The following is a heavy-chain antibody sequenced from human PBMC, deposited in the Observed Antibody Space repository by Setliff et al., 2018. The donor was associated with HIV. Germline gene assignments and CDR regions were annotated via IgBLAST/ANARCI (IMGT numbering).Heavy chain of an antibody. CDR1: GGSINSGDYY. Sequence: PSETLSLTCTVSGGSINSGDYYWSWIRQPPGKGLEWIGHIYYSGSTYYNPSLKSRVTISVDASKNQFSLKLSSVTAADTAVYYCASLPPLYDSSGYYFDYWGQGTLVTVSS. CDR2: IYYSGST. CDR3: ASLPPLYDSSGYYFDY. D-gene: IGHD3-22*01. V-gene: IGHV4-30-4*08. J-gene: IGHJ4*02.